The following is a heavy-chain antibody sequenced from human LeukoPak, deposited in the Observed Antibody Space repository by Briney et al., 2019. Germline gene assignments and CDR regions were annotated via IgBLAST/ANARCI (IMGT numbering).Heavy chain of an antibody. V-gene: IGHV4-31*03. Sequence: SQTLSLTCTVSGGSISSGGYYWSWIRQHPGKGLEWIGYIYYSGSTYYNPSLKSRVTISLDTSKNQFSLHLKSVTAADTAVYYCARGIVLNLYAVLDSWGQGTLVTVSS. CDR3: ARGIVLNLYAVLDS. CDR1: GGSISSGGYY. CDR2: IYYSGST. D-gene: IGHD2-8*01. J-gene: IGHJ4*02.